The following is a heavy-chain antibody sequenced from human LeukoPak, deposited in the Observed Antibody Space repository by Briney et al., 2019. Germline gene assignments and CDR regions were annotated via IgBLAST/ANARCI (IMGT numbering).Heavy chain of an antibody. CDR3: ARDTAVAAMGLDY. V-gene: IGHV4-59*12. CDR2: ISYSGST. Sequence: PSETLSLTCTVSGGSISSYFWSWFRQPPGKGLEWIGYISYSGSTNYNPSLKSRITISLDTSKNQFSLKLSSVTAADTAVYYCARDTAVAAMGLDYWGQGTLVTVSS. J-gene: IGHJ4*02. D-gene: IGHD6-19*01. CDR1: GGSISSYF.